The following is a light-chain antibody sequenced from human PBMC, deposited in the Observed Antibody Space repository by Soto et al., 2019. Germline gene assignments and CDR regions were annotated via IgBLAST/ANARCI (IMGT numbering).Light chain of an antibody. CDR3: ISYTGSSTPYV. V-gene: IGLV2-14*01. CDR2: EVS. J-gene: IGLJ1*01. CDR1: SSDVGAYNH. Sequence: QSVLTQPASVSGSPGQSITISCTGTSSDVGAYNHVAWYQQHPGKAPKFMIYEVSNRPSGVSNRFSGSKSGNTASLTISGLQAEDEADYYCISYTGSSTPYVFGTGTKVTVL.